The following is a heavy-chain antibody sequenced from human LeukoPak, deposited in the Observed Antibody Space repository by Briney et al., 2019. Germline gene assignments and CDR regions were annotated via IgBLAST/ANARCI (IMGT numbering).Heavy chain of an antibody. J-gene: IGHJ3*02. CDR1: GGSTSSYY. CDR2: IYYTGST. CDR3: ARVGSSSWFGPFDI. Sequence: SETLSLTCTVSGGSTSSYYWIWIRQPPGKGLEWIGYIYYTGSTNYNPSVKSRVTISVDTSKNQFSLKMNSVTAADTAVYYCARVGSSSWFGPFDIWGQGTMVTVSS. D-gene: IGHD6-13*01. V-gene: IGHV4-59*01.